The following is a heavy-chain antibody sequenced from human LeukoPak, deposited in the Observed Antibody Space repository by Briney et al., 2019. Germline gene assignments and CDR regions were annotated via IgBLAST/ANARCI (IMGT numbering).Heavy chain of an antibody. D-gene: IGHD4-17*01. CDR3: ARDPNGDYIGAFDF. V-gene: IGHV3-23*01. CDR2: IGGSGLTT. CDR1: GFTFSNYA. J-gene: IGHJ3*01. Sequence: PGGSLRLSCAASGFTFSNYALIWVRQGPVKGLKWFSAIGGSGLTTFYADSVKGRFTISRDNSKNTLYLRMNSLRAEDTAVYHCARDPNGDYIGAFDFWGQGTKVTVSS.